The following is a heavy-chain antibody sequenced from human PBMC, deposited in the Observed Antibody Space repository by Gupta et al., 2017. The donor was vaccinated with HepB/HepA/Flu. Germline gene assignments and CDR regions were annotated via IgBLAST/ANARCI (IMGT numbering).Heavy chain of an antibody. D-gene: IGHD2-2*01. V-gene: IGHV3-23*01. CDR1: GFTLSNYA. J-gene: IGHJ2*01. CDR2: ISSGGGST. Sequence: ELRLLESGGGLVQPGGSLRLSCVVSGFTLSNYALSWVRQAPGKGLEWVSSISSGGGSTYSTDSVKGRLTVSRDNSKNTLYLQMNSLSAVDTAVYYCAREPEYLNGWYFDLWGRGTLVSVSS. CDR3: AREPEYLNGWYFDL.